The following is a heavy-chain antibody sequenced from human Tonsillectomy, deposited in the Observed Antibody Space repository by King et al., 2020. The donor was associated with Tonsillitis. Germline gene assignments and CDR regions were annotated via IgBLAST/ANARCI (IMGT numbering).Heavy chain of an antibody. J-gene: IGHJ6*02. CDR3: ARDNDFWSGYWVMDV. V-gene: IGHV3-30-3*01. Sequence: VQLVESGGGVVQPGRSLRLSCAASGFTFSSYAMHWVRQAPGKGLEWVAVISYDGSNKYYADSVKGRFTISRDNSKNTLYLQMNSLRAEDTAVYYCARDNDFWSGYWVMDVWGQGTTVTVSS. CDR1: GFTFSSYA. CDR2: ISYDGSNK. D-gene: IGHD3-3*01.